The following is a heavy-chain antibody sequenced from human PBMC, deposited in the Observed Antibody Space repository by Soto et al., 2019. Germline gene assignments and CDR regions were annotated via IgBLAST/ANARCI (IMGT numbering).Heavy chain of an antibody. V-gene: IGHV3-23*01. Sequence: GGSLRLSCAASGFSFSTYPMVWVRQAPGKRLEAASSISGSGDKTYYKDSAKGRFTISRDNSKNTVDLQMNSLRAEDTAVYYCAKVSLGALTFTDYYYYGLDVWGQGTTVTVS. J-gene: IGHJ6*02. CDR3: AKVSLGALTFTDYYYYGLDV. CDR1: GFSFSTYP. CDR2: ISGSGDKT. D-gene: IGHD1-26*01.